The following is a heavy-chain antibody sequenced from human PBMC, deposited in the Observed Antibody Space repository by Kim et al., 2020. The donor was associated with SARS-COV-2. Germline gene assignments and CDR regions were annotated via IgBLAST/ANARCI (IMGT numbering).Heavy chain of an antibody. CDR2: ISGSGGTT. CDR1: GFTFSRFA. D-gene: IGHD1-26*01. J-gene: IGHJ3*02. CDR3: ATDVSGVHFSIYVFYI. Sequence: GGSLRLSCATSGFTFSRFAMNWVRQAPGKGLEWVSAISGSGGTTYYADSVKGRFTISRDNSKNTLYLQMNSLSVEDTAVYYCATDVSGVHFSIYVFYI. V-gene: IGHV3-23*01.